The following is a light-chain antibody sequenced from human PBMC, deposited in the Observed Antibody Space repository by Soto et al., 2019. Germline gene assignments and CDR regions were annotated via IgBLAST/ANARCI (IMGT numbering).Light chain of an antibody. Sequence: QTVVTQPPSVSGAPGQRVTISCTGSSSNIGAGYDVHWYHQLPGTAPKLLIYGNSNRPSGVPDRFSGSKSGTSASLAITGRQAEDEADYYCQSYDSSLSGYVFGTGTKLTVL. CDR3: QSYDSSLSGYV. V-gene: IGLV1-40*01. CDR2: GNS. CDR1: SSNIGAGYD. J-gene: IGLJ1*01.